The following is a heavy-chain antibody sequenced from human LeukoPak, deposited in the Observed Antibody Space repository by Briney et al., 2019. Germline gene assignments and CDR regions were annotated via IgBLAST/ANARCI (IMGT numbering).Heavy chain of an antibody. Sequence: GGSLRLSCAASGFTFSSYAMSWVRQAPGKGLEWVSAISGSGSSTYYADSVKGRFTISRDNSKNTLYLQMNSLRAEDTAVYYCAKGPYGAKAFDIWGQGTMVTVSS. CDR1: GFTFSSYA. J-gene: IGHJ3*02. CDR2: ISGSGSST. CDR3: AKGPYGAKAFDI. V-gene: IGHV3-23*01. D-gene: IGHD4-17*01.